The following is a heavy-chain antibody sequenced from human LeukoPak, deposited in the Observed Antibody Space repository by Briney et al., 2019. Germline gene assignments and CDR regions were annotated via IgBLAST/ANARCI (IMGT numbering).Heavy chain of an antibody. V-gene: IGHV4-4*02. Sequence: SGTLSLTCAVSGGSISSSNWWSWVRQPPGKGLEWIGEIYHSGSTNYNPSLKSRVTISVDTSKNQFSLKLSSVTAADTAVYYCATLGEGTWYSSSSWFDPWGQGTLVTVSS. CDR3: ATLGEGTWYSSSSWFDP. D-gene: IGHD6-13*01. J-gene: IGHJ5*02. CDR1: GGSISSSNW. CDR2: IYHSGST.